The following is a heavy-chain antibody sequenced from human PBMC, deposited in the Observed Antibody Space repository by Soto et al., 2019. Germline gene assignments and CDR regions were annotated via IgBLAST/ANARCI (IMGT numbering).Heavy chain of an antibody. D-gene: IGHD1-1*01. CDR2: IYDTGISGYTPST. J-gene: IGHJ6*02. V-gene: IGHV4-59*01. Sequence: PSETLSLTCTVSGGSITSSYWSWIRRPPGKGLEWIAYIYDTGISGYTPSTSYNPSLKSRVTMSVDTSKSQFSLKLTSVTAADTAVYYCARDAKQPSDGAYYYYAMDVWGQGTTVTAP. CDR1: GGSITSSY. CDR3: ARDAKQPSDGAYYYYAMDV.